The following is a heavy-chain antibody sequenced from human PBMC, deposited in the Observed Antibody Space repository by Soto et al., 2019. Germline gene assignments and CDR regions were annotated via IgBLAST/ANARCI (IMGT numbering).Heavy chain of an antibody. J-gene: IGHJ5*02. CDR2: IYYSGST. Sequence: PSETLSLTCTVSGGSISSSSYYWGWIRQPPGKGLEWIGSIYYSGSTYYNPSLKSRVTISVDTSKNQFSLKLSSVTAADTAVYYWARHAHDFWSGHNWFDPWGQGTLVTVSS. D-gene: IGHD3-3*01. CDR3: ARHAHDFWSGHNWFDP. V-gene: IGHV4-39*01. CDR1: GGSISSSSYY.